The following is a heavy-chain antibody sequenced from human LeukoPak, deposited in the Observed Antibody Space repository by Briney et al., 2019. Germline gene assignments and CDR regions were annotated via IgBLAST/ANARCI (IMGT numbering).Heavy chain of an antibody. CDR3: ARPYPLYYYDSSGSIGDY. D-gene: IGHD3-22*01. V-gene: IGHV3-21*04. CDR2: ISSSSTYI. Sequence: GGSLRLSCAASGFPFSDYYMNWVRQAPGKGLEWVSAISSSSTYIYYADSVKGRFTISRDNAKNSLYLQMNSLRAEDTAVYHCARPYPLYYYDSSGSIGDYWGQGTLVTVSS. CDR1: GFPFSDYY. J-gene: IGHJ4*02.